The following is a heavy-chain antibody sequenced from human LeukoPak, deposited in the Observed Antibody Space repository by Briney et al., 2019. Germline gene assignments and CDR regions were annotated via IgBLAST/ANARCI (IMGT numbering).Heavy chain of an antibody. Sequence: GGSLRFSCAASAFSVCSNYMTWVGQAPGKGLEGVSLIYSGGSTYYADSVKGRFTISRDNAKDSLYLQMNSLRAEDTAVYYCARDQRYDSSGYLNNALDIWGQGTMVTVSS. CDR3: ARDQRYDSSGYLNNALDI. V-gene: IGHV3-66*01. J-gene: IGHJ3*02. D-gene: IGHD3-22*01. CDR2: IYSGGST. CDR1: AFSVCSNY.